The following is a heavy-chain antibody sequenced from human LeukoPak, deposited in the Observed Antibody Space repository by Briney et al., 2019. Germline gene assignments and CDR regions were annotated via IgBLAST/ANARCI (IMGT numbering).Heavy chain of an antibody. CDR1: GGSISSGSYD. CDR3: TKGRGI. Sequence: TLSLTCTVSGGSISSGSYDWYWIREPAGKGLERIGHIYTSGSSNYSPSLKSRVTISVDTSKNQFSLKLTSVTAADTAVYYCTKGRGIWGQGTLVTVSS. J-gene: IGHJ4*02. CDR2: IYTSGSS. D-gene: IGHD3-10*01. V-gene: IGHV4-61*09.